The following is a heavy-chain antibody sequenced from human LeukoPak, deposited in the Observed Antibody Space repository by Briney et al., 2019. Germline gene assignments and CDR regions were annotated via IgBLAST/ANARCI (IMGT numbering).Heavy chain of an antibody. Sequence: SETLSLTCAVYGGSFSGYYWSWIRQPPGKGLEWIGYIYYSGSTNYNPSLKSRVTISVDTSKNQFSLKLSSVTAADTAVYYCARSGEGFFDPWGQGTLITVSS. J-gene: IGHJ5*02. CDR1: GGSFSGYY. D-gene: IGHD4-17*01. CDR2: IYYSGST. V-gene: IGHV4-59*01. CDR3: ARSGEGFFDP.